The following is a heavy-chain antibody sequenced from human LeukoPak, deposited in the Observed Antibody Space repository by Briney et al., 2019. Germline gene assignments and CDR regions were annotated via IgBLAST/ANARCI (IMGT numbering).Heavy chain of an antibody. CDR2: IYYSGST. CDR3: ARASRYDFWSGYSGAFDV. D-gene: IGHD3-3*01. J-gene: IGHJ3*01. Sequence: SETLSLTCTVSGGSISSYYWSWIRQPPGKGLEWIRYIYYSGSTNYNPSLKSRVTISVDTSKNQFSLKLSSVTAADTAVYYCARASRYDFWSGYSGAFDVWGQGTMVTVSS. CDR1: GGSISSYY. V-gene: IGHV4-59*01.